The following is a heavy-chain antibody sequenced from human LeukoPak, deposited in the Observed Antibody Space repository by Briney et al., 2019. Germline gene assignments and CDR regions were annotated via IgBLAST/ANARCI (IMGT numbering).Heavy chain of an antibody. CDR2: IYSNGVT. D-gene: IGHD6-19*01. CDR3: ARVNNIAVAGVVSWYFDS. J-gene: IGHJ4*02. Sequence: NPSETLSLTCTVSGGSILYYYWSWIRQSAGKGLEWVGRIYSNGVTNYKPSLQSRVTMSLDTSKNQFSLQLSSVTAADTAVYFCARVNNIAVAGVVSWYFDSWGQGTLVTVSS. V-gene: IGHV4-4*07. CDR1: GGSILYYY.